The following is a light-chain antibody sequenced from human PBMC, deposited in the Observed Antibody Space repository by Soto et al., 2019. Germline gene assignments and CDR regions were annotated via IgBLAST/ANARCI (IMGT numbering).Light chain of an antibody. CDR2: EGS. V-gene: IGLV2-23*01. Sequence: QSALTQPASVSGSPGQSITLSCIGTRSDLGTYNLVSWYQQHPDKAPQLIIYEGSRRPSGVSDRFSGSRSGNTASLTISGLQAEDEADYYCCSYVGSRAVVFGGGTKVTVL. CDR3: CSYVGSRAVV. J-gene: IGLJ2*01. CDR1: RSDLGTYNL.